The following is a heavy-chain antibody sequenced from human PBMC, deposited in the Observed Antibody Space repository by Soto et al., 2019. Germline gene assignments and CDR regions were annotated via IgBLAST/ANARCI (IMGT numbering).Heavy chain of an antibody. J-gene: IGHJ4*02. D-gene: IGHD3-22*01. CDR2: VYYTGST. CDR3: ARGFYDARGYSAPFDS. CDR1: GGSISGYY. Sequence: PSETLSLTCTVSGGSISGYYWNWIRQASGKGPEWIGYVYYTGSTNYNPSLESRVTMSTDASKNQASLELRSMTAADSALYYCARGFYDARGYSAPFDSLGQGTQVTVSS. V-gene: IGHV4-59*01.